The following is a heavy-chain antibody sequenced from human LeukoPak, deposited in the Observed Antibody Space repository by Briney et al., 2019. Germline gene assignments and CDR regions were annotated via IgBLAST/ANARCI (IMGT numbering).Heavy chain of an antibody. CDR2: IYTSGST. CDR1: GGSISSGSYY. Sequence: PSETLSLTCTVSGGSISSGSYYWSWIRQPAGKGLEWIGRIYTSGSTNYNPSLKSRVTISVDTSKNQFSLKLSSVTAADTAVYYCARGPNYYGSGSWHYYYYMDVWGKGTTVTISS. D-gene: IGHD3-10*01. CDR3: ARGPNYYGSGSWHYYYYMDV. J-gene: IGHJ6*03. V-gene: IGHV4-61*02.